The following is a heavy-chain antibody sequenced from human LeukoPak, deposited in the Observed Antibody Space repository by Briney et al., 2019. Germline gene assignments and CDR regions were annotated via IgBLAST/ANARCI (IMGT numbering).Heavy chain of an antibody. CDR2: ISDSGSAI. CDR3: ATKVAGTSHFSY. Sequence: GGSLRLSCAASGFSISTFEMNWVRQAPGKGLEWVSYISDSGSAIQHADSVRGRFAISRDNAKNSLYLEMHSLRVEDTAVYYCATKVAGTSHFSYWGQGTWSLSPQ. V-gene: IGHV3-48*03. CDR1: GFSISTFE. J-gene: IGHJ4*02. D-gene: IGHD6-19*01.